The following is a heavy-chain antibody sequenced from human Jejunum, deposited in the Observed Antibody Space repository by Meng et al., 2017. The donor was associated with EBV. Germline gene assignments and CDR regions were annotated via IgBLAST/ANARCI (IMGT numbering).Heavy chain of an antibody. CDR1: GYTFTRYG. V-gene: IGHV1-18*01. CDR2: ITVYNGNT. CDR3: ARDSSGYNANDKVSGY. Sequence: QVQLVQSGVEVKKPGASVKVSCKTSGYTFTRYGISWVRQAPGHGPEWMGWITVYNGNTNYAPRLQGRVTMTTDLSTSTAYMELRSLRSDDTAVYYCARDSSGYNANDKVSGYWGQGTLVTVSS. D-gene: IGHD5-12*01. J-gene: IGHJ4*01.